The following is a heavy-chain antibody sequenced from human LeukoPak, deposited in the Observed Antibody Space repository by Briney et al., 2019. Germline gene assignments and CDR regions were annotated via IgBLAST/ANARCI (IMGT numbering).Heavy chain of an antibody. V-gene: IGHV4-34*01. J-gene: IGHJ6*04. CDR2: INHSGST. Sequence: SETLSLTCAVYGGSFSGYYWSWIRQPPGKGLEWIGEINHSGSTNYNPSLKSRVTISVDTSKNQFSLKLSSVTAADTAVYYCARYRNVGRMDVWGKGTTVTVSS. D-gene: IGHD3-16*02. CDR3: ARYRNVGRMDV. CDR1: GGSFSGYY.